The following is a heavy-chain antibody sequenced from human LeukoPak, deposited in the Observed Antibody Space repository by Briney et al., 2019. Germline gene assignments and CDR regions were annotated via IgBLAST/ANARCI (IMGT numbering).Heavy chain of an antibody. CDR3: ARSQLGSYYYYYYMDV. V-gene: IGHV4-61*02. CDR1: GGSIGSGSYY. Sequence: SETLSLTCTVSGGSIGSGSYYWSWIRQPAGKGLEWIGRIDTSGSTNYNPSLKSRVTISLDTSKNQFSLRLSSVTAADTAVYYCARSQLGSYYYYYYMDVWGKGTTVTISS. J-gene: IGHJ6*03. CDR2: IDTSGST. D-gene: IGHD3-10*01.